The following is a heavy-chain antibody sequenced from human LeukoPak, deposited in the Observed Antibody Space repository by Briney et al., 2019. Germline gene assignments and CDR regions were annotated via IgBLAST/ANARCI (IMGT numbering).Heavy chain of an antibody. D-gene: IGHD2-2*02. J-gene: IGHJ6*03. CDR1: GFTFSSYG. Sequence: PGGSLRLSCAASGFTFSSYGMHWVRQAPGKGLEWVAFIRYDGSNKYYADSVKGRFTTSRDNSKNTLYLQMNSLRAEDTAVYYCATRGYCSSTSCYTRYYYYYMDVWGKGTTVTVSS. V-gene: IGHV3-30*02. CDR2: IRYDGSNK. CDR3: ATRGYCSSTSCYTRYYYYYMDV.